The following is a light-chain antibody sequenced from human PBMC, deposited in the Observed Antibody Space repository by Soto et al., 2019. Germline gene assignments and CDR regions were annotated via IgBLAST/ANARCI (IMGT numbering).Light chain of an antibody. V-gene: IGKV3D-15*01. J-gene: IGKJ5*01. CDR1: QSVGHN. Sequence: ILMTQSPATLSVSPWERATLSCRASQSVGHNLAWYQQRPGQPPRLLIYDSSSRATGVPVRFSGSGSGTDFTLTISSLQSEDFAVYYCQQYGSWPRTFGQGTRVEIK. CDR3: QQYGSWPRT. CDR2: DSS.